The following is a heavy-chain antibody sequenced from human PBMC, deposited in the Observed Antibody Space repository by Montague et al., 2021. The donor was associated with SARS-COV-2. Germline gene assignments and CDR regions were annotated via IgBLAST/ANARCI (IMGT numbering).Heavy chain of an antibody. V-gene: IGHV4-39*02. J-gene: IGHJ4*02. CDR2: IYPYGHT. D-gene: IGHD1-1*01. Sequence: SETLSLTCTVSGGSISSTAYYWSWIRQPPGKGLEWMGEIYPYGHTSYNPSLMSRVTLSLGTSNNPFSLKLTSVTAADTAVYYCARGLDHNKAGDYWGQGILVTVSS. CDR1: GGSISSTAYY. CDR3: ARGLDHNKAGDY.